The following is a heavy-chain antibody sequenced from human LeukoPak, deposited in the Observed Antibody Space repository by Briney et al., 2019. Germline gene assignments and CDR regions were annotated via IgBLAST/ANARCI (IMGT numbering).Heavy chain of an antibody. D-gene: IGHD3-10*01. V-gene: IGHV4-38-2*02. CDR3: ARGDYYGSGSGNWFDP. CDR1: GYSISSGYY. CDR2: IYPSGST. Sequence: PSETLSLTCTVSGYSISSGYYWGWIRQSPGKGLEWIGSIYPSGSTYSNPSLKSRVTISVDTSKNQFSLRLSSVTAADTAVYYCARGDYYGSGSGNWFDPWGQGTLVTVSS. J-gene: IGHJ5*02.